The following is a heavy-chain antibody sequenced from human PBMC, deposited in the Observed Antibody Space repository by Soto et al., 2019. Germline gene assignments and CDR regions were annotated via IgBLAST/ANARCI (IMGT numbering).Heavy chain of an antibody. J-gene: IGHJ3*02. V-gene: IGHV3-48*03. CDR3: ARDGRSGYDDAFDT. D-gene: IGHD5-12*01. CDR2: ISSSGTTV. Sequence: GSLSLSFTASGFTLTTYEMNWVRQAPGKGLEWVSYISSSGTTVYYADSVSGRFAISRDDAKNSLYLHLNSLRADDTAVYYCARDGRSGYDDAFDTWGQGTMVTVSS. CDR1: GFTLTTYE.